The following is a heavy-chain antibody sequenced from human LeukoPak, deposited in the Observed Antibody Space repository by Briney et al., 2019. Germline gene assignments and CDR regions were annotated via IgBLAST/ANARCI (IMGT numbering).Heavy chain of an antibody. Sequence: GGSLRLSCTASGFTFSSYAMSWVRQAPGKGLEWVSAISGSGGNTYYADSVKGRFSISRDNSKNTLYLQMHSLRAEDTAVYYCAKFYCTTTSCQYFAFWGQGTLVTVSS. V-gene: IGHV3-23*01. CDR2: ISGSGGNT. CDR1: GFTFSSYA. D-gene: IGHD2-2*01. CDR3: AKFYCTTTSCQYFAF. J-gene: IGHJ4*02.